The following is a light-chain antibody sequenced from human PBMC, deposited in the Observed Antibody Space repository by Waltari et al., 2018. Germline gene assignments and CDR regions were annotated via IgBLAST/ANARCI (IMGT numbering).Light chain of an antibody. CDR2: GAS. Sequence: EIVFTQPPGPLSFSSGERATLSCRASQSVSRTLAWYQQKPGQAPKLLIYGASIRATGIPDRFTGSGSETDFSLTISSREPEDFAIYFCQHYVRLPATFGQGTKVEIK. V-gene: IGKV3-20*01. J-gene: IGKJ1*01. CDR3: QHYVRLPAT. CDR1: QSVSRT.